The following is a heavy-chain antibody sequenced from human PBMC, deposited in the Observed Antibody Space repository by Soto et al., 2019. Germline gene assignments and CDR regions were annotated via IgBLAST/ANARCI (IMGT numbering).Heavy chain of an antibody. Sequence: GASVKVSCKVSRYTLSELSMHWVRQAPGKGLEWMGGFDPEDGETIYAQKFQGRVTMTEDTSTDTAYMELRRLRSEDTAVYYCTTTPSTFTSGWTTAMDVWGQGTTVTVSS. CDR3: TTTPSTFTSGWTTAMDV. CDR2: FDPEDGET. J-gene: IGHJ6*02. D-gene: IGHD6-19*01. V-gene: IGHV1-24*01. CDR1: RYTLSELS.